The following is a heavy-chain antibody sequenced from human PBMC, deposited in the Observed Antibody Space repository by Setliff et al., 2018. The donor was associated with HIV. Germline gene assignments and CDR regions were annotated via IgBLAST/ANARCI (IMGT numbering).Heavy chain of an antibody. J-gene: IGHJ4*02. CDR3: AREIYGGNSRPFDY. D-gene: IGHD4-17*01. CDR1: GGSISGGGYY. V-gene: IGHV4-31*03. Sequence: SETLSLTCTVSGGSISGGGYYWTWIRQYPGRGLEWIGYIYYSGTAYYKPSLRSRVTISVDTSMNQFSLKLSSVTAADTAVYYCAREIYGGNSRPFDYWGQGTLVTVSS. CDR2: IYYSGTA.